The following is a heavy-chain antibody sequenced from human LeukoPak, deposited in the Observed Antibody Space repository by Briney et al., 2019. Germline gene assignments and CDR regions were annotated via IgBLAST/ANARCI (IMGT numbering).Heavy chain of an antibody. CDR2: ISSSGSHI. Sequence: GGSLRLSCAAFGFTFSTYEMIWVRQAPGKGLEWLSYISSSGSHIYYADSLKGRFTISSDNAKNSLYLQMNSLRAEDTAVYYCARAQGGYSYGYGDYWGQGTLVTGSS. J-gene: IGHJ4*02. CDR1: GFTFSTYE. V-gene: IGHV3-48*03. CDR3: ARAQGGYSYGYGDY. D-gene: IGHD5-18*01.